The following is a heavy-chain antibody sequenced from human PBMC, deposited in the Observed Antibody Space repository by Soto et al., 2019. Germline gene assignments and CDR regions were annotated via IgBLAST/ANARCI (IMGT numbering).Heavy chain of an antibody. CDR1: GGTFSSYA. V-gene: IGHV1-69*05. CDR3: ARDDVGSAWPY. CDR2: IIPIFGTA. D-gene: IGHD6-19*01. Sequence: SVTVSCTCSGGTFSSYASSWGRQAPGQGLEWMGGIIPIFGTANYAQKFQGRLTISRDTSASTVYMELTGLTSEDTAVYFCARDDVGSAWPYWGQGTLVTVSS. J-gene: IGHJ4*02.